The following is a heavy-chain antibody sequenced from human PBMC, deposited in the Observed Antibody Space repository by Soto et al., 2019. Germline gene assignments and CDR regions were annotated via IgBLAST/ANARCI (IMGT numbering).Heavy chain of an antibody. J-gene: IGHJ4*02. CDR3: ARDGRITMIVVVSGPLDY. V-gene: IGHV3-21*01. D-gene: IGHD3-22*01. Sequence: GGSLRLSCAASGFTFSSYSMNWVRQAPGKGLEWFSSISSSSSYIYYADSVKGRFTISRDNAKNSLYLQMNSLRAEDTAVYYCARDGRITMIVVVSGPLDYWGQGTLVTVSS. CDR1: GFTFSSYS. CDR2: ISSSSSYI.